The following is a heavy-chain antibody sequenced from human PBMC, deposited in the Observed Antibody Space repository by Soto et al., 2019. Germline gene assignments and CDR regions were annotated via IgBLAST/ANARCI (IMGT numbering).Heavy chain of an antibody. CDR1: GASISRSPYC. J-gene: IGHJ5*02. V-gene: IGHV4-39*01. CDR3: SRSDTEGFDX. CDR2: LCYSGN. Sequence: NPSETLSLTCTVSGASISRSPYCWAWIRQPPGKGLEWFGSLCYSGNYYMPSLKSRFTISVDTSNNQLSLNLTSVAAADTAIYYCSRSDTEGFDXWGQGTMVTVSX.